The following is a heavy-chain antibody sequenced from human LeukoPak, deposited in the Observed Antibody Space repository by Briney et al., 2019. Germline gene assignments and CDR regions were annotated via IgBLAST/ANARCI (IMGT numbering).Heavy chain of an antibody. Sequence: SETLSLTCTVSGGSISSSSYYWGWIRQPPGKGLEWIGSIYYSGSTYYNPSLKSRVTISVDTSKNQFSLKLSSVTAADTAVYYCARYNGGIAAAGTGYWGQGTLVTVSS. CDR2: IYYSGST. J-gene: IGHJ4*02. CDR3: ARYNGGIAAAGTGY. CDR1: GGSISSSSYY. D-gene: IGHD6-13*01. V-gene: IGHV4-39*01.